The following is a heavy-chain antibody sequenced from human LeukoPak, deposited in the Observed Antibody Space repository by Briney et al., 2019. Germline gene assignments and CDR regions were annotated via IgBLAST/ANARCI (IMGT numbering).Heavy chain of an antibody. CDR1: GVSLSGYY. CDR2: INHSGST. Sequence: PSETLCLSCAVSGVSLSGYYWTWIRQPPGKGLEWIGEINHSGSTKYNPSPQSRVTISVETYTNQLFFKLSTGTAADTAVYYCARVTFIAAAASFAYYHCIDAWGKGTTVTVSS. D-gene: IGHD6-13*01. V-gene: IGHV4-34*01. CDR3: ARVTFIAAAASFAYYHCIDA. J-gene: IGHJ6*03.